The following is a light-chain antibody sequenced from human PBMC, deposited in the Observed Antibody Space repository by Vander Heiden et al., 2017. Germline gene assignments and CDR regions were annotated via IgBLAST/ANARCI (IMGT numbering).Light chain of an antibody. Sequence: LSQPPSASATPGPRVTITCSGSRCTHGSNTVYWYQQLPGTTPKLLIYSNNQRPSGVPDRFSGSKSGTSASLAITGLQSAEDADYYCAASDGSLNGVVFGGGTKLTVL. V-gene: IGLV1-44*01. CDR1: RCTHGSNT. CDR2: SNN. J-gene: IGLJ2*01. CDR3: AASDGSLNGVV.